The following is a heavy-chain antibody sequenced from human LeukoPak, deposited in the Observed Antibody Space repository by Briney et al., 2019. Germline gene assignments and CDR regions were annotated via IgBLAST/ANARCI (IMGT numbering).Heavy chain of an antibody. V-gene: IGHV1-18*01. CDR2: ISAYNGNT. J-gene: IGHJ4*02. CDR3: ARANYYDNSGYSRL. D-gene: IGHD3-22*01. CDR1: GYTFTSYG. Sequence: ASVKVSCKASGYTFTSYGISWVRQAPGQGLEWMGWISAYNGNTNYAQKLQGRVTMTTDTSTSTAYMELRSLRSDDTAVYYCARANYYDNSGYSRLWGQGTLVTVSS.